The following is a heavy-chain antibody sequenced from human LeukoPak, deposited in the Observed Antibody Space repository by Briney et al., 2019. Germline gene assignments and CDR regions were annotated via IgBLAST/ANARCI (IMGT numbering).Heavy chain of an antibody. Sequence: GGSLRLSCTVSGFTFSTYNMNWVRQAPGKGLEWVSSITSSSRYIYYADSVRGRFTISRDNAKGSLYLQVNSLRAEDTAVYYCARDGAYDYVWGSYRNDAFDIWGQGTMVTVSS. CDR1: GFTFSTYN. D-gene: IGHD3-16*02. V-gene: IGHV3-21*01. CDR3: ARDGAYDYVWGSYRNDAFDI. J-gene: IGHJ3*02. CDR2: ITSSSRYI.